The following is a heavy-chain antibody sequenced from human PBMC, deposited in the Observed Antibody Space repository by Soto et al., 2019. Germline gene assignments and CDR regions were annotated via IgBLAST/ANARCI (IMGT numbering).Heavy chain of an antibody. CDR3: ARGWEELRD. CDR2: ISPYSGDT. V-gene: IGHV1-18*01. D-gene: IGHD1-26*01. CDR1: GYTFSSHG. J-gene: IGHJ4*02. Sequence: QVQLVQSGAEVKKPGASVKVSCKASGYTFSSHGITWVRQAPGQRLEWMGWISPYSGDTNYAQTLQGRVPMATDPSTSTAYMELRSLRSDDTAVYFCARGWEELRDWGQGTLVTVSS.